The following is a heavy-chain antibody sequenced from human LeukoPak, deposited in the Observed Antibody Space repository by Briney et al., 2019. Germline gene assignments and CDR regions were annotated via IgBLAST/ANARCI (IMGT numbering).Heavy chain of an antibody. Sequence: GGSLRLSCAASGFTFSSYAMSWVRQAPGKGLEWVSAISKSGGNTYYADSVKGRFTISRDNSKSTQYLQMNSLRAEDTAVYYCATSWGPDTSTSRWGRDGVDVWGQGTTVTVSS. CDR1: GFTFSSYA. CDR2: ISKSGGNT. V-gene: IGHV3-23*01. CDR3: ATSWGPDTSTSRWGRDGVDV. D-gene: IGHD3-16*01. J-gene: IGHJ6*02.